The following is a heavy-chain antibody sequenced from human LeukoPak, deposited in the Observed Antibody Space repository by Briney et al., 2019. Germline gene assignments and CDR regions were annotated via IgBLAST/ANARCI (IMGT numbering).Heavy chain of an antibody. Sequence: PSQTLSLTCTVSGGSISSGGYHWSWIRQPAGKGLEWIGRIYTSGSTNYNPSLKSRVTISVDTSKNQFSLRLSSVTATDTAVYYCARAIYVGAKAHFDYWGQGTLVTVSS. V-gene: IGHV4-61*02. D-gene: IGHD1-26*01. CDR1: GGSISSGGYH. J-gene: IGHJ4*02. CDR3: ARAIYVGAKAHFDY. CDR2: IYTSGST.